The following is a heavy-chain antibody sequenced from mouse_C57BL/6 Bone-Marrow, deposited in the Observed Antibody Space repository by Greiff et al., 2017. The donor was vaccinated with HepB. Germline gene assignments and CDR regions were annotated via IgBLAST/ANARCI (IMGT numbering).Heavy chain of an antibody. Sequence: VQLQQSGAELVRPGASVKLSCTASGFNIKDDYMHWVKQRPEQGLEWIGWIDPENGDTEYASKFQGKATITADTSSTTAYLQLSSLTSEDTAVYYCTNGEYAMDYWGQGTSGTVSS. CDR2: IDPENGDT. CDR3: TNGEYAMDY. J-gene: IGHJ4*01. CDR1: GFNIKDDY. V-gene: IGHV14-4*01.